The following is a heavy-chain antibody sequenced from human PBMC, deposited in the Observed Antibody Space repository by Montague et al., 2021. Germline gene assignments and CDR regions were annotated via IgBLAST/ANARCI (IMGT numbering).Heavy chain of an antibody. D-gene: IGHD6-13*01. J-gene: IGHJ3*02. CDR3: ARHGVSSWYRELDGFDI. Sequence: SETLSLTCTVTGGSSIFHLGRWTRRPPGKALERSGLVKYYFGANYNPSLKTRVTVSVDTSKNQFSLKPSSVSAADTAVYYCARHGVSSWYRELDGFDIWGPWEIVSLS. V-gene: IGHV4-59*08. CDR1: GGSSIFHL. CDR2: VKYYFGA.